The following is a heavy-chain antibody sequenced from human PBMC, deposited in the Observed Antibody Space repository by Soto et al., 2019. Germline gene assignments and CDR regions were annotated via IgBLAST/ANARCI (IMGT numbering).Heavy chain of an antibody. CDR1: GGTFSSYA. J-gene: IGHJ6*02. CDR2: IIPIFGTA. V-gene: IGHV1-69*06. CDR3: ARGGGSSVWGGYYYGMDV. Sequence: QVQLVQSGAEVKKPGSSVKVSCKASGGTFSSYAISWVRQAPGQGLEWMGGIIPIFGTANYAQKFQGRVTITADKSTSTAYMELSSLRSEDTAVYYCARGGGSSVWGGYYYGMDVCGQGTTVTVSS. D-gene: IGHD3-16*01.